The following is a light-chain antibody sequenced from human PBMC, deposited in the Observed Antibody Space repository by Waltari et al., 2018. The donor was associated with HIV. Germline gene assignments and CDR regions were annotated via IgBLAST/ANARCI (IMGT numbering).Light chain of an antibody. CDR2: RNN. J-gene: IGLJ3*02. CDR1: DINVGGQG. CDR3: SAWDGSLAAWV. Sequence: QAGLTQPPSVSKGLGQTATLTCPGNDINVGGQGAAWLQRHQGHPPKLLSYRNNNRPSGISQRFSASRSGNTASLTVTGLQPEDEADYYCSAWDGSLAAWVFGGGTKLTVL. V-gene: IGLV10-54*04.